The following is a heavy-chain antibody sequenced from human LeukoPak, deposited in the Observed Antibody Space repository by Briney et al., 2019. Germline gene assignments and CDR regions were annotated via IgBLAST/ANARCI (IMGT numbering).Heavy chain of an antibody. Sequence: GASVKVSCKASGYTFTSYGISWVRQAPGQGPEWMGWISAYNGNTNYAQKLQGRVAMTTDTSTSTAYMELRSLRSDDTAVYYCARGRDFWSGHISDYWGQGTLVTVSS. CDR2: ISAYNGNT. CDR3: ARGRDFWSGHISDY. V-gene: IGHV1-18*01. J-gene: IGHJ4*02. CDR1: GYTFTSYG. D-gene: IGHD3-3*01.